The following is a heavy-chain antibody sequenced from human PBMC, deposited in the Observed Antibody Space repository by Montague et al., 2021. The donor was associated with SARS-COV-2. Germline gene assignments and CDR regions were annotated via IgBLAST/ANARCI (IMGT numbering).Heavy chain of an antibody. J-gene: IGHJ4*02. CDR1: GGSISSGGYY. Sequence: TRSLTCTVSGGSISSGGYYWSWIRQHPGKGLEWIGYIYYSGSTYYNPSLKSRVTISVDTSKNQFSLKLSSVTAADTAVYYCAREAGDKGFLFDYWGQGTLVTVSS. CDR2: IYYSGST. D-gene: IGHD2-15*01. CDR3: AREAGDKGFLFDY. V-gene: IGHV4-31*03.